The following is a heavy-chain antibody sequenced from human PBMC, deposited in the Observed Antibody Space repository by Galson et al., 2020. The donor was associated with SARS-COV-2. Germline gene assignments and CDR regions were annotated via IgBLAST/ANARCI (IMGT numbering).Heavy chain of an antibody. CDR3: AREGGSYLPFDY. J-gene: IGHJ4*02. Sequence: ASETLSLTCTVSGGSISSYYWSWIRQPPGKGLEWIGYIYYSGSTHYNPSLKSRVTISVDTSKNQFSLKLSSVTAADTAVYYCAREGGSYLPFDYWGQGTLVTVSS. D-gene: IGHD1-26*01. CDR1: GGSISSYY. CDR2: IYYSGST. V-gene: IGHV4-59*01.